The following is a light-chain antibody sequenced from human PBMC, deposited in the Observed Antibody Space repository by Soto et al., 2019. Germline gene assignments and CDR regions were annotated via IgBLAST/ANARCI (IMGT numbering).Light chain of an antibody. CDR2: DNS. Sequence: QSALTQPPSVSGAPGQRVTISCTGSSSNIGAGYDVHWYQQLPGTAPKLLIYDNSNRPSGVPDRFSGSKSGTSASLAITGLQAGDEADYYCQSYDRSLSGSRVFGTGTKVTVL. CDR1: SSNIGAGYD. V-gene: IGLV1-40*01. J-gene: IGLJ1*01. CDR3: QSYDRSLSGSRV.